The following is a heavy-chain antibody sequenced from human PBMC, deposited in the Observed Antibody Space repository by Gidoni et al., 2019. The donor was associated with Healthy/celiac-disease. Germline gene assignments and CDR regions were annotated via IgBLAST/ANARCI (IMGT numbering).Heavy chain of an antibody. CDR3: AKLKYSSGWYAHAFDI. CDR1: GFTFRRYA. CDR2: ISGSGGST. J-gene: IGHJ3*02. Sequence: EVQLLESGGGLLQPGGSLRLSCAASGFTFRRYAMSWVRQAPGKGLGWVSAISGSGGSTYYADSVKGRFTISRDNSKNTLYLQMNSLRAEDTAVYYCAKLKYSSGWYAHAFDIWGQGTMVTVSS. D-gene: IGHD6-19*01. V-gene: IGHV3-23*01.